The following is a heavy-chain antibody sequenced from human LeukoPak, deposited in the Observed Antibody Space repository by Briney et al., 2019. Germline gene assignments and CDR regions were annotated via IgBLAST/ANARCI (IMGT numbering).Heavy chain of an antibody. V-gene: IGHV4-34*01. CDR2: INHSGST. D-gene: IGHD2-8*01. Sequence: SETLSLTCAVYGGSFSGYYWSWIRQPPGKGLEWIGEINHSGSTNYNPSLKSRVTISVDTSKNQLSLKLSSVTAADTAVYYCARDRIVLMVYANLDYGMDVWGQGTTVTVSS. CDR3: ARDRIVLMVYANLDYGMDV. J-gene: IGHJ6*02. CDR1: GGSFSGYY.